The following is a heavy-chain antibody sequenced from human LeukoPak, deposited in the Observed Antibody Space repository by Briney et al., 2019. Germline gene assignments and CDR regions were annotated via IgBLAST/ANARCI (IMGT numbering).Heavy chain of an antibody. J-gene: IGHJ4*02. V-gene: IGHV3-23*01. CDR1: EFTFTSFS. CDR2: ICAGGGTT. D-gene: IGHD1-26*01. Sequence: GGSLRLSCAASEFTFTSFSMNWVRQAPGKGLEWVSGICAGGGTTYYADSVKGRFTISRDNSKNTLYLQMNSLRAEDTAVYYCAKGRAWDWGQGTLVTVSS. CDR3: AKGRAWD.